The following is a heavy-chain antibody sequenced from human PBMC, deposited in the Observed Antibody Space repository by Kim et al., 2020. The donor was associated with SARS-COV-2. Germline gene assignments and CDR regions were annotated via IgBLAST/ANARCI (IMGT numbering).Heavy chain of an antibody. D-gene: IGHD3-10*01. V-gene: IGHV1-18*01. CDR1: GYTFTSYG. CDR2: ISAYNGNT. J-gene: IGHJ4*02. CDR3: ARDPPITMVRGVPFDY. Sequence: ASVNVSCMASGYTFTSYGISWVRQAPGQGLEWMGWISAYNGNTNYAQKRQGRVTMTTDTSTSTAYMELRSLRSDDTAVYYCARDPPITMVRGVPFDYWGQGTLVTVSS.